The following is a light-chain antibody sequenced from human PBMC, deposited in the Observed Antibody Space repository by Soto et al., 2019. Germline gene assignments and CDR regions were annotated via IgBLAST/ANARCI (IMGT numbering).Light chain of an antibody. CDR2: DVT. CDR3: SSLISGNTRG. V-gene: IGLV2-14*03. Sequence: QSALTQPASVSGSPGQSITISCTGTTGDVGGYDYVSWYQQHPYKAPKLIIFDVTNRPSGISNRFSGSKSGNTAFLTIYGLQAEDEADYYCSSLISGNTRGFGTGTKVTVL. CDR1: TGDVGGYDY. J-gene: IGLJ1*01.